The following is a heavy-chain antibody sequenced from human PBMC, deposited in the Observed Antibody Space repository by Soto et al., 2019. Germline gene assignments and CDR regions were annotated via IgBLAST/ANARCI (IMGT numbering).Heavy chain of an antibody. CDR3: ARGVAARRTNYYYGMDV. D-gene: IGHD6-6*01. J-gene: IGHJ6*02. V-gene: IGHV1-8*01. CDR2: MNPNSGNT. CDR1: GYTFTSYD. Sequence: QVQLVQSGAEVKKPGASVKVSCKASGYTFTSYDINWVRQATGRGLEWMGWMNPNSGNTGYAQKFQGRVTMTRNTSISTAYMELSSLRSEDTAVYYCARGVAARRTNYYYGMDVWGQGTTVTVSS.